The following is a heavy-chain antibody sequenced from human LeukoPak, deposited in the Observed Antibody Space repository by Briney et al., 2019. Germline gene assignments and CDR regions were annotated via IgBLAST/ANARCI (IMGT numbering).Heavy chain of an antibody. D-gene: IGHD3-22*01. Sequence: PGGSLRLSCAASGFTFSNAWMNWVRQAPGKGLEWVGRIKSKTVGGTTDYAAPVKGRFTISRDDSKNTLYLQMNSLKTEDTAMYYCTTTSPYYDSSGRDYWGQGTLVTVSS. J-gene: IGHJ4*02. V-gene: IGHV3-15*07. CDR2: IKSKTVGGTT. CDR1: GFTFSNAW. CDR3: TTTSPYYDSSGRDY.